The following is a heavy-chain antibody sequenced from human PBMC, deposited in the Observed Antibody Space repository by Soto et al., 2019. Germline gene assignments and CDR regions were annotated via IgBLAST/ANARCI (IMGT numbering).Heavy chain of an antibody. CDR2: MNPNSGST. J-gene: IGHJ6*02. V-gene: IGHV1-8*01. D-gene: IGHD3-16*01. CDR1: GYAFTSYD. Sequence: QVQLVQSGAEVKKPGASVKVSCKASGYAFTSYDIYWVRQATGQGLEWMGWMNPNSGSTGYAQKFQGRVTMTRNNSIRTAYMELSSLRSEDTAVYYGAREGVRGMDVWGQGTKVTVSS. CDR3: AREGVRGMDV.